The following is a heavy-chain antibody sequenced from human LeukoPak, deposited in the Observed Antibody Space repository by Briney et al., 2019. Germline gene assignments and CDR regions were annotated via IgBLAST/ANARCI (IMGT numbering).Heavy chain of an antibody. CDR2: ISSSSSYI. CDR1: GFTFSSYS. Sequence: PGGSLRLSCAASGFTFSSYSMNWVRQAPGKGLEWLSSISSSSSYIYYADSVKGRFTISRDNAKNSLYLQMNSLRAEDTAVYYCASPYSSRWYELCYWGQGTLVTVSS. V-gene: IGHV3-21*01. D-gene: IGHD6-13*01. CDR3: ASPYSSRWYELCY. J-gene: IGHJ4*02.